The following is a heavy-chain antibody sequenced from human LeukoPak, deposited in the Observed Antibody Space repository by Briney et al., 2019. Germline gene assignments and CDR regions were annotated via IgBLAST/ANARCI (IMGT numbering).Heavy chain of an antibody. CDR1: GGSISSYY. CDR3: ARANISPRVPWYYHYVDV. J-gene: IGHJ6*03. Sequence: SETLSLTCTVSGGSISSYYWSWIRQPAGKGLEWIGRIYTSGSTNYNPSLKSRVTMSVDKSISTAYLQWSSLKASDTAIYYCARANISPRVPWYYHYVDVWGKGTTVTVSS. D-gene: IGHD2/OR15-2a*01. V-gene: IGHV4-4*07. CDR2: IYTSGST.